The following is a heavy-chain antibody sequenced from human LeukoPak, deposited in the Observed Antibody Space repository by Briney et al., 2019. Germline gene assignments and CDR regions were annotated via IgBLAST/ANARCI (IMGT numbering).Heavy chain of an antibody. J-gene: IGHJ5*02. CDR3: ARIPFYYGLGINWFDP. D-gene: IGHD3-10*01. CDR2: IYYSGST. V-gene: IGHV4-59*01. CDR1: GGSIRSYY. Sequence: SETLSLTCTVSGGSIRSYYWSWIRQPPGKGLEWIGFIYYSGSTNYNPSLKSRVTISVDTSKNQFSLKLTSVTAADTAVYYCARIPFYYGLGINWFDPWGQGTLVTVSS.